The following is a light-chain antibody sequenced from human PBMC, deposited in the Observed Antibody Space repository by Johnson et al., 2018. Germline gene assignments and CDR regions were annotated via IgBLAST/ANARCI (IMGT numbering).Light chain of an antibody. CDR3: ATWDSSLSAGNV. CDR1: SSNIGNNY. V-gene: IGLV1-51*02. Sequence: QSVLTQPPSVSAAPGQKVTISCSGSSSNIGNNYVSWYQQLPGTAPKLLIYENNKRPSGIPDRFSGSKSGTSATLGITGLQTGDEADYYCATWDSSLSAGNVFVTGTKVTVL. J-gene: IGLJ1*01. CDR2: ENN.